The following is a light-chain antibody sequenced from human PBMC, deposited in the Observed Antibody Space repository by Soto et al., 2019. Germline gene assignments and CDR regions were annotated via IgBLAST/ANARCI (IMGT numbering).Light chain of an antibody. J-gene: IGKJ4*01. CDR2: DAS. CDR1: QRVDTA. V-gene: IGKV3-15*01. Sequence: EVVMTQAPAIPSVSPGERATLSCRASQRVDTAVAWYQQKPGQAPRLLIDDASTRAAGIPARFNGGGSGTEFTLTISSLQSEDFALYYCQQFHNWPLSFGGGTKVDI. CDR3: QQFHNWPLS.